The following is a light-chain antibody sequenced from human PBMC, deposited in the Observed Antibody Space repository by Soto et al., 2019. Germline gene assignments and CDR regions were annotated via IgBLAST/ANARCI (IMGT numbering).Light chain of an antibody. CDR1: QSVSSN. CDR3: QHRNNWPLT. V-gene: IGKV3-11*01. J-gene: IGKJ4*01. CDR2: DAT. Sequence: EIVLTQSPATLSLSPGEGATLSCRASQSVSSNLAWYRQKPGQAPRLLIYDATNRATGIAARFSGGGSGTDFALTISSLEPEDFAVYYCQHRNNWPLTFGGGTKLEIK.